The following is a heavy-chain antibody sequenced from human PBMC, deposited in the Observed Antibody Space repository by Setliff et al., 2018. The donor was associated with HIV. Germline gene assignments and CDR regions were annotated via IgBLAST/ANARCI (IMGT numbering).Heavy chain of an antibody. D-gene: IGHD3-10*01. CDR2: IYNSGST. J-gene: IGHJ2*01. V-gene: IGHV4-30-4*08. Sequence: SETLSLTCTVSGGSISRGDYYRTWIRQPPGKGLEWIGYIYNSGSTYYEPSLRGRVTISIDKNQFSLKLNSVTAADTAVYYCARETNASGSLTAYWYFDLWGRGTLVTVSS. CDR1: GGSISRGDYY. CDR3: ARETNASGSLTAYWYFDL.